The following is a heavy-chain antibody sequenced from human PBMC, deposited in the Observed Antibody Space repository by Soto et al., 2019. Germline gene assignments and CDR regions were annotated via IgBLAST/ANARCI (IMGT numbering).Heavy chain of an antibody. J-gene: IGHJ6*03. CDR3: ATAGILNFKRGGDYYYYMDV. V-gene: IGHV3-21*01. CDR1: GFTFSSYS. CDR2: VSSSSSYI. Sequence: PGGSLRLSCAASGFTFSSYSMNWVRQAPGKGLEWVSSVSSSSSYIYYADSVKGRFTISRDNAKNSLYLQMNSLRAEDTAVYYCATAGILNFKRGGDYYYYMDVWGKGTTVTVSS. D-gene: IGHD2-8*01.